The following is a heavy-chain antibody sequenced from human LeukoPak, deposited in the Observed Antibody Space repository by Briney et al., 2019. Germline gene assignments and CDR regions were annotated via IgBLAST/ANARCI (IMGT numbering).Heavy chain of an antibody. CDR3: ARDHVVAGYGMDV. J-gene: IGHJ6*02. Sequence: PGGSLRLSCAASGFTFSSYGMHWVRQAPGKGLEWVAVIWYDGSNKYYADSVKGRFTISRDNSKNTLYPQMNSLRAEDTAVYYCARDHVVAGYGMDVWGQGTTVTVSS. CDR1: GFTFSSYG. V-gene: IGHV3-33*01. CDR2: IWYDGSNK. D-gene: IGHD2-15*01.